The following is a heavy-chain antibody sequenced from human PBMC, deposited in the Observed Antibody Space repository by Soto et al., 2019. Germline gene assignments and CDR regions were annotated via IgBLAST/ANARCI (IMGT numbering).Heavy chain of an antibody. J-gene: IGHJ5*02. Sequence: EVQLVESGGGLVQPGRSLRLSCAAIGVTFEDHAMHWIRQVPGKGLEWVAGINWNSGITGYADSVKGRFTISRDNANHSLHLEMNSLKSEDTALYYCAKGRGALTVVSNWFDPWGQGTLVTVSA. CDR2: INWNSGIT. CDR1: GVTFEDHA. V-gene: IGHV3-9*01. D-gene: IGHD3-22*01. CDR3: AKGRGALTVVSNWFDP.